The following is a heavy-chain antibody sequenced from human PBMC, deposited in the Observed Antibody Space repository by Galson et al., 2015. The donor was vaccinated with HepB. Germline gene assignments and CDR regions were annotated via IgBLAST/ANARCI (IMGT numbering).Heavy chain of an antibody. V-gene: IGHV1-69*13. CDR1: GGTFSSYA. D-gene: IGHD2-2*01. CDR2: IIPIFGTA. CDR3: ARGPEGSTSSYYYYGMDV. J-gene: IGHJ6*02. Sequence: SVKVSCKASGGTFSSYAISWVRQAPGQGLEWMGGIIPIFGTANYAQKFQGRVTITADESTSTAYMELSSLRSEDTAVYYCARGPEGSTSSYYYYGMDVWGQGTTVTVSS.